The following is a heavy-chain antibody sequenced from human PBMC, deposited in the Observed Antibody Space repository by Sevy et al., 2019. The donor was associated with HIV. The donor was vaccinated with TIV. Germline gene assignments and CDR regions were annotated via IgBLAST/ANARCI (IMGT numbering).Heavy chain of an antibody. V-gene: IGHV3-74*01. D-gene: IGHD2-2*01. CDR2: RKTDGSSR. CDR1: GFTFSNYW. Sequence: GGSLRLSCAASGFTFSNYWMHWVRLAPGKGLVWVSRRKTDGSSRDSADSVKGRFFISRDNAKNLVYLQMDSLRAEDTAVYYCAREGDTVLVPTAVDAFDFWGQGTMVTVSS. J-gene: IGHJ3*01. CDR3: AREGDTVLVPTAVDAFDF.